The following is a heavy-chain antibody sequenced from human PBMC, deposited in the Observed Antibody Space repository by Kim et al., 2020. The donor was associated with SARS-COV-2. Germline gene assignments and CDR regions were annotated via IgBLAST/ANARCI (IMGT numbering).Heavy chain of an antibody. V-gene: IGHV1-2*06. Sequence: ASVKVSCKASGYTFTGYYMHWVRQAPGQGLEWMGRINPNSGGTNYAQKFQGRVTMTRDTSISTAYMELSRLRSDDTAVYYCARDRSRGGGWYTVNWFDPWGQGTLVTVSS. D-gene: IGHD6-19*01. CDR2: INPNSGGT. J-gene: IGHJ5*02. CDR1: GYTFTGYY. CDR3: ARDRSRGGGWYTVNWFDP.